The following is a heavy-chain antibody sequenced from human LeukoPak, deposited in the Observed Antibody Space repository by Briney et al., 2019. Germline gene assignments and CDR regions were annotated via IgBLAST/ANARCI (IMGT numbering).Heavy chain of an antibody. V-gene: IGHV4-34*01. Sequence: PSETLSLTCAVYGGSFSGYYWSWIRQPPGKGLEWIGEINHSGSTNYNPSLKSRVTISVDTPKNQFSLKLSSVTAADTAVYYCARVRGTMIVVVFDYWGQGTLVTVSS. CDR1: GGSFSGYY. D-gene: IGHD3-22*01. CDR3: ARVRGTMIVVVFDY. CDR2: INHSGST. J-gene: IGHJ4*02.